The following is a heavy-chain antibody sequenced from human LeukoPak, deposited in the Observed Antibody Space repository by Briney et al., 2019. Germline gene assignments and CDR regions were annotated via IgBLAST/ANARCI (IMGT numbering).Heavy chain of an antibody. Sequence: GGSLRLSSAASGFTFSSYWMHWARQAPGKGLVWVSRINSDGSSTSYADSVKGRFTISRDNAKNTLYLQMNSLRAEDTAVYYCAREPVTTYLSSYYYYGMDVWGQGTTVTVSS. CDR2: INSDGSST. J-gene: IGHJ6*02. V-gene: IGHV3-74*01. CDR1: GFTFSSYW. D-gene: IGHD4-17*01. CDR3: AREPVTTYLSSYYYYGMDV.